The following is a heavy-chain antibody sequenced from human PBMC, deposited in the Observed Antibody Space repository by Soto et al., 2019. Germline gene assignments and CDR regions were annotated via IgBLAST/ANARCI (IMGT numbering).Heavy chain of an antibody. D-gene: IGHD6-6*01. Sequence: QVQLQESGPGRVKPSETLSLTCTVSGGSISSYYWSWIRQPPGKGLEWIGYIYYSGSTNYNPSLKRRVTISVDTSKSQISMKLSSVTAADTAVYYCARDLTSLYYYSGMDVWGQGTTVTVSS. CDR1: GGSISSYY. V-gene: IGHV4-59*01. J-gene: IGHJ6*02. CDR2: IYYSGST. CDR3: ARDLTSLYYYSGMDV.